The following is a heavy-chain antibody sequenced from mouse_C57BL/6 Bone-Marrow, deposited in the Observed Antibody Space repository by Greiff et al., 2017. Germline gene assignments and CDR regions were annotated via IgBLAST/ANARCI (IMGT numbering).Heavy chain of an antibody. D-gene: IGHD1-1*01. Sequence: VQLKQSGPELVKPGASVKIPCKASGYTFTDYNMDWVKQSHGKSLEWIGDINPNNGGTIYNQKFKGKATLTVDKSSSTAYMELRSLTSEDTAVYYCAREGYYYLDYWGQGTTLTVSS. V-gene: IGHV1-18*01. CDR2: INPNNGGT. CDR1: GYTFTDYN. CDR3: AREGYYYLDY. J-gene: IGHJ2*01.